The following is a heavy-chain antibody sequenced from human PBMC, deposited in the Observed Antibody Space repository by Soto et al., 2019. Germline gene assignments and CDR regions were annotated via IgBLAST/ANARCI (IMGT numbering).Heavy chain of an antibody. CDR1: GGSISSGGYS. V-gene: IGHV4-30-2*03. J-gene: IGHJ4*02. Sequence: PSETLSLTCAGSGGSISSGGYSWSWIRQPPGKGLEWIGSIYHSGSTYYSPSLKSRVTISVDTSKNQFSLNLSSVTAADTAVYYCARPQYSTGWYMGYWGQGTLVTAPQ. D-gene: IGHD6-19*01. CDR2: IYHSGST. CDR3: ARPQYSTGWYMGY.